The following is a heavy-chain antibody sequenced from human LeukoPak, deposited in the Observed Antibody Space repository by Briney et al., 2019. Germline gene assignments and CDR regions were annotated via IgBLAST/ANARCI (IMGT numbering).Heavy chain of an antibody. CDR3: ARAMGYCSGGGCYGFDY. J-gene: IGHJ4*02. CDR2: INPNSGDT. D-gene: IGHD2-15*01. Sequence: ASVKVSCKASGYTFTGYYMHWVRQAPGQGLEWMGWINPNSGDTNYAQKFQGRVTMTRDTSISTAYMELSRLRSDDTAVYYCARAMGYCSGGGCYGFDYWGQGTLVTVSS. V-gene: IGHV1-2*02. CDR1: GYTFTGYY.